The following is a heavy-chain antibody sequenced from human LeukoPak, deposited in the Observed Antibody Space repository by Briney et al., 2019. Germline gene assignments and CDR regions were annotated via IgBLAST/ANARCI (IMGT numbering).Heavy chain of an antibody. D-gene: IGHD5-18*01. CDR2: ISLSGRT. Sequence: SETLSLTCTVSGGSISSTNWWSWVRQPPGQGLEWIGEISLSGRTNYNPSLKSRVTMSLDESKNQFSLELTSVTAADTAVYYCATPNGFSYGFFDSWGQGTLVTVSS. J-gene: IGHJ4*02. CDR3: ATPNGFSYGFFDS. CDR1: GGSISSTNW. V-gene: IGHV4-4*02.